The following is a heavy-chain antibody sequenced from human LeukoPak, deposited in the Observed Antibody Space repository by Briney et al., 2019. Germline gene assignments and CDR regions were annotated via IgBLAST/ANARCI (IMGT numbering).Heavy chain of an antibody. V-gene: IGHV4-39*01. CDR2: IYHTGGS. D-gene: IGHD2-15*01. CDR3: ARSLVVTATVDH. J-gene: IGHJ4*02. Sequence: SETLSLTCTVSGGSITTGPYYWSWIRRPPGKGLEWIATIYHTGGSYYNSSLKGRATISVDTSKSQFSLKLSSVTAADTALYYCARSLVVTATVDHWGQGTLVTVSS. CDR1: GGSITTGPYY.